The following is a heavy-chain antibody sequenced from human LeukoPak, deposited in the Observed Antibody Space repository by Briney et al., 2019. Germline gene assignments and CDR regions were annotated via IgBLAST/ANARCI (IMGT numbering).Heavy chain of an antibody. CDR1: GFTVSSNY. Sequence: GGSLRLSCAASGFTVSSNYMSWVRQAPGKGLEWVSVIYSGGSTYYADSVKGRFTISRDNSKNTLYLQMNSLRAEDTAVYYCASTQAGYSSSWYLSAFDIWGQGTMVTVSS. V-gene: IGHV3-53*01. CDR2: IYSGGST. D-gene: IGHD6-13*01. J-gene: IGHJ3*02. CDR3: ASTQAGYSSSWYLSAFDI.